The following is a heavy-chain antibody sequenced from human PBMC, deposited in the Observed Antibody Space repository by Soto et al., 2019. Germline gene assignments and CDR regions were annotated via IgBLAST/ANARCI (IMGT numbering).Heavy chain of an antibody. J-gene: IGHJ4*02. CDR3: ARGRGSSSSWPHYYFDY. D-gene: IGHD6-13*01. CDR2: IYYSGST. V-gene: IGHV4-59*01. Sequence: SETLSLTCTVSGGSISSYYWSCIRQPPGKGLEWIVYIYYSGSTNYNPSLKSRVTISVDTSKNQFSLKLSSVTAADTAVYYCARGRGSSSSWPHYYFDYWGQGTLVTVSS. CDR1: GGSISSYY.